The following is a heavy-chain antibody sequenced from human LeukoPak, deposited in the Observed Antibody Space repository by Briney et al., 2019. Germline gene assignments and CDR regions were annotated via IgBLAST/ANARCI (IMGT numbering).Heavy chain of an antibody. CDR1: GGSIISGNW. D-gene: IGHD5-12*01. Sequence: SETLSLTCAVSGGSIISGNWWSWVRQPPGKGLEWIGEIYHSGRANYNPSLKSRDTISLDKSKNQFSLNLSSVTAADTALYYCASSDGLPPRSDSSYDVFDYWGQGTLVTVSS. CDR3: ASSDGLPPRSDSSYDVFDY. J-gene: IGHJ4*02. V-gene: IGHV4-4*02. CDR2: IYHSGRA.